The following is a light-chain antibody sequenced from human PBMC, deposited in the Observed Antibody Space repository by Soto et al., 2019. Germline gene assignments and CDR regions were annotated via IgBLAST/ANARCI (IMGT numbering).Light chain of an antibody. V-gene: IGKV1-5*01. CDR1: QSISFW. J-gene: IGKJ1*01. Sequence: DIQMTQSPSTLSASVGDRVTIACRASQSISFWLAWYQQTPGKAPKLLISDASNLESGVSPRFNGSGSGTEFTLTISNLQPDDFVTYYCQQYNSYVRTFGQGTKVEI. CDR3: QQYNSYVRT. CDR2: DAS.